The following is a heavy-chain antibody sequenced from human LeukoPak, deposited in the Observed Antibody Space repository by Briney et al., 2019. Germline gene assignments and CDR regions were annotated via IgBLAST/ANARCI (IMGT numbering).Heavy chain of an antibody. D-gene: IGHD6-13*01. CDR3: ATGLAACHY. V-gene: IGHV1-24*01. J-gene: IGHJ4*02. Sequence: ASVKVSCKVSGYTLTELSMHWVPQAPGNRLEWMGGFAPEDGETIYAQRFQGRVTMTEDTSTDTAYMERSSLRSEDTAVYYCATGLAACHYWGQETLVTVSS. CDR1: GYTLTELS. CDR2: FAPEDGET.